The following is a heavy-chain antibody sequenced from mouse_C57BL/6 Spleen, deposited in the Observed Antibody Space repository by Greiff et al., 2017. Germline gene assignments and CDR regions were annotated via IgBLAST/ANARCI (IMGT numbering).Heavy chain of an antibody. J-gene: IGHJ3*01. CDR2: IYPGDGDT. CDR3: ARDGSYGSSPFAY. V-gene: IGHV1-80*01. CDR1: GYAFSSYW. Sequence: VQLQESGAELVKPGASVKISCKASGYAFSSYWMNWVKQRPGKGLEWIGQIYPGDGDTNYNGKFKGKATLTADKSSSTAYMQLSSLTSEDSAVYFCARDGSYGSSPFAYWGQGTLVTVSA. D-gene: IGHD1-1*01.